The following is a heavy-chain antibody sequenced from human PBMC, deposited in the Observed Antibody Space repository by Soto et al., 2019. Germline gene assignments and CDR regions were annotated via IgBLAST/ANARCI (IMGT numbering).Heavy chain of an antibody. D-gene: IGHD4-17*01. V-gene: IGHV4-59*01. CDR3: ARSQNYADYYSDY. Sequence: SETLSLTCTVSGGSISSYYWSWIRQPPGKGLEWIGYIYYSGSTNYNPSLKSRVTISVDTSNNQFSLKLSSVTAADTAVYYCARSQNYADYYSDYWGQGTLVTVSS. J-gene: IGHJ4*02. CDR2: IYYSGST. CDR1: GGSISSYY.